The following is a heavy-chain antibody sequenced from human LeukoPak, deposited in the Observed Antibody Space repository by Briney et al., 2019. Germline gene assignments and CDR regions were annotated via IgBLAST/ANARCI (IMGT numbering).Heavy chain of an antibody. CDR1: GFAFSDHC. Sequence: PGGSLRLSCAASGFAFSDHCMDWVRQAPGEGLEWVARIRDKGSSHTTEYAASVKGRFTFSRDDSKNSLYLQMNSLKIQDTAVYYCARGPGRGGEMDVWGQGTTVTVSS. J-gene: IGHJ6*02. V-gene: IGHV3-72*01. CDR2: IRDKGSSHTT. D-gene: IGHD2-21*01. CDR3: ARGPGRGGEMDV.